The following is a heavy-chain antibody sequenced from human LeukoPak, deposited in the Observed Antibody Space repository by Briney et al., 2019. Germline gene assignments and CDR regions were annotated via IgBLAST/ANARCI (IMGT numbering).Heavy chain of an antibody. CDR1: KFTFSSFW. CDR2: INGDGSEK. CDR3: AKITRYTFDI. D-gene: IGHD5-12*01. J-gene: IGHJ3*02. Sequence: WGSLRLPCAASKFTFSSFWMSWVRRAPGKGLEWVASINGDGSEKYYVDSVKGRFIISRGNAKNSLYLQMNNLRAEDTAVYYCAKITRYTFDIWGQGTMVTVSS. V-gene: IGHV3-7*02.